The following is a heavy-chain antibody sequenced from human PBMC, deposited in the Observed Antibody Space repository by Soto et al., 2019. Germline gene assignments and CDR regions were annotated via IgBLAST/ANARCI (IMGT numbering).Heavy chain of an antibody. CDR3: ARDRGYDAHDYYYNAMDV. Sequence: GGSLRLSCISSGFTFRTYAMNWVRQAPGKGLEWVSGTRGFSPYTFYAESVKGRFTISRDDAKNSLYLQMDSLRAEDTAVYYCARDRGYDAHDYYYNAMDVWGPGTTVTVSS. J-gene: IGHJ6*02. CDR2: TRGFSPYT. D-gene: IGHD3-10*01. CDR1: GFTFRTYA. V-gene: IGHV3-21*01.